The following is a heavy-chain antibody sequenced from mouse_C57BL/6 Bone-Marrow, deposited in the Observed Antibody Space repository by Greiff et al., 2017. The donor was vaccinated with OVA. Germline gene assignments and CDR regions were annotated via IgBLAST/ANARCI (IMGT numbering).Heavy chain of an antibody. Sequence: VQLLQSGAELVRPGASVTLSCKASGYTFTDYEMHWVKQTPVHGLEWIGAIDPETGGTAYNQKFKGKAILTADKSSSTAYMEIRSLTSEDSAVYYCTTVFGDWFAYWGQGTLVTVSA. CDR3: TTVFGDWFAY. CDR1: GYTFTDYE. CDR2: IDPETGGT. V-gene: IGHV1-15*01. J-gene: IGHJ3*01. D-gene: IGHD3-1*01.